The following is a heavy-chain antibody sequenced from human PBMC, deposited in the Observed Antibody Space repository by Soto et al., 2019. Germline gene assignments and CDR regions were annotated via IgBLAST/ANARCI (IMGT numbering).Heavy chain of an antibody. CDR2: IYWDDDK. Sequence: TLSCAFSRLYLNTICMGVAWIRQPPGKALEWLALIYWDDDKRYSPSLKNRLTVSKDTSTNRVVLTITNISPDDTVFFICAHAADFYF. D-gene: IGHD2-21*01. CDR1: RLYLNTICMG. CDR3: AHAADFYF. J-gene: IGHJ4*01. V-gene: IGHV2-5*02.